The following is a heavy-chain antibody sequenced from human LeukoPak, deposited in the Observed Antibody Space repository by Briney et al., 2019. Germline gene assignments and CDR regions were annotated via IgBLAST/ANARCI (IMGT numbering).Heavy chain of an antibody. CDR3: ARSFYDLLATFDY. Sequence: ASVKVSCKASGYTFTGYYMHWVQQAPGQGLEWMGRINPSDGDTSYAQKFQGRLTMTRDTSTSTFYMELSRLRSEDTAVYYCARSFYDLLATFDYWGQGTLVTVSS. V-gene: IGHV1-46*01. CDR1: GYTFTGYY. CDR2: INPSDGDT. J-gene: IGHJ4*02. D-gene: IGHD2/OR15-2a*01.